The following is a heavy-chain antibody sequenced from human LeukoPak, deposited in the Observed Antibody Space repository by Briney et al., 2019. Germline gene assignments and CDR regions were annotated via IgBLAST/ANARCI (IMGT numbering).Heavy chain of an antibody. CDR1: GYTFTAYY. J-gene: IGHJ5*02. Sequence: ASLSVSSTPSGYTFTAYYMHSVPQAPGHGLEWMGWINPNSGVTKYAQKFQSRVTMTRDTSISTAYMELSRLRSDDTAVYYCARDTGYSSGWYPEPKGWFDPWGQGTLVTVSS. D-gene: IGHD6-19*01. V-gene: IGHV1-2*02. CDR3: ARDTGYSSGWYPEPKGWFDP. CDR2: INPNSGVT.